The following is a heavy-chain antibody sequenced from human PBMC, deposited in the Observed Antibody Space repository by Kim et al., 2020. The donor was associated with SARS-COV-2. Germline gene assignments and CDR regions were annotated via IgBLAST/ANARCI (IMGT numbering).Heavy chain of an antibody. J-gene: IGHJ6*02. CDR3: AKDLSSGRYYYYYGMDV. V-gene: IGHV3-23*01. CDR2: ISGSGGST. D-gene: IGHD6-19*01. Sequence: GGSLRLSCAASGFTFSSYAMSWVRQAPGKGLEWVSAISGSGGSTYYADSVKGRFTISRDNSKNTLYLQMNSLRAEDTAVYYCAKDLSSGRYYYYYGMDVWGQGTTVTVSS. CDR1: GFTFSSYA.